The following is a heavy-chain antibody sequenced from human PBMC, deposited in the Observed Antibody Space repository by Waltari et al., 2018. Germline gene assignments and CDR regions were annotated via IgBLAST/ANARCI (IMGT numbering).Heavy chain of an antibody. CDR2: ISAYNGNT. D-gene: IGHD6-13*01. CDR1: GYTFTSYG. Sequence: QVQLVQSGAEVKKPGASVKVSCKASGYTFTSYGISWVRQAPGQGLEWMGWISAYNGNTNYAQKLQGRVTMTTDTSTSTAYMELRSLRSDDTAVYYCARDHPSPSSSWYYYYYYGMDVWGQGTTVTVSS. V-gene: IGHV1-18*01. CDR3: ARDHPSPSSSWYYYYYYGMDV. J-gene: IGHJ6*02.